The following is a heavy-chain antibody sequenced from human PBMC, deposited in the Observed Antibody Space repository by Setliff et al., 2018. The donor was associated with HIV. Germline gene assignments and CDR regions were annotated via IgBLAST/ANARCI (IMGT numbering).Heavy chain of an antibody. CDR1: GGPFTNHG. CDR2: INHSGST. V-gene: IGHV4-34*01. Sequence: LSLTCAAYGGPFTNHGWNWIRQPPGKGLEWIGEINHSGSTNYNPSLKSRVTISVDTSKNQFSLKLSSVTAADTAVYHCARVLLRTNPVYGVASNWFDPWGQGTQVTVSS. D-gene: IGHD2-8*01. CDR3: ARVLLRTNPVYGVASNWFDP. J-gene: IGHJ5*02.